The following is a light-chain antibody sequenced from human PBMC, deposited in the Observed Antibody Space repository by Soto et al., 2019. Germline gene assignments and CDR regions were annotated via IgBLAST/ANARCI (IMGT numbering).Light chain of an antibody. CDR1: SSDVGSYNL. Sequence: QSALTQPASVSGSPGQSITISCSGTSSDVGSYNLVSWYQQLPGKAPKLVIYEGSKRPSGVSNRFSGSKSGNTASLRISELQAEDEADYYCCSYAGSKTVRFGGGTKLTVL. V-gene: IGLV2-23*01. J-gene: IGLJ2*01. CDR3: CSYAGSKTVR. CDR2: EGS.